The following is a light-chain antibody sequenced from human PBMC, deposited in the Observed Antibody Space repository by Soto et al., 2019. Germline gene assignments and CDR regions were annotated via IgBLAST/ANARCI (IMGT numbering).Light chain of an antibody. V-gene: IGKV3-15*01. Sequence: EIVMTQSPATPSVSPGEIATLSCRASQSINSNLAWYPQKPCQAPMLLMSGSSTRATGIPARFSGSGSGTDFPLTISSLESEDFAVYYCQQFDDWPMTFGPGTKVDIK. CDR3: QQFDDWPMT. J-gene: IGKJ3*01. CDR2: GSS. CDR1: QSINSN.